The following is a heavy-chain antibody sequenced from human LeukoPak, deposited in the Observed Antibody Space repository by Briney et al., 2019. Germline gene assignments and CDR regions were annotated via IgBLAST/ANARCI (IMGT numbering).Heavy chain of an antibody. V-gene: IGHV4-39*01. J-gene: IGHJ4*02. Sequence: SETLSLTCTVSGGSISNNNYYWGWIRQPRGKGLEWILSIYYIVITYYNPSLTSRVTISLDTSNNPFSLKLSSLTAADTAVYYCARHPTAIVSFDYWGQGTLVTVSS. CDR2: IYYIVIT. CDR1: GGSISNNNYY. CDR3: ARHPTAIVSFDY. D-gene: IGHD2-15*01.